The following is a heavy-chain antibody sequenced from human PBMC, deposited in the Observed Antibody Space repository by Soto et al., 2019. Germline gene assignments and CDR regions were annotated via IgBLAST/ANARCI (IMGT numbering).Heavy chain of an antibody. Sequence: GALRLSCAASGFTFSSYSMNWVRQAPGKGLEWVSSISSSSSYIYYADSVKGRFTISRDNAKNSLYLQMNSLRAEDTAVYYCARVPIGPDYAIRFYYYYYMDVWGKGTTVTVSS. D-gene: IGHD2-8*01. J-gene: IGHJ6*03. CDR3: ARVPIGPDYAIRFYYYYYMDV. V-gene: IGHV3-21*01. CDR2: ISSSSSYI. CDR1: GFTFSSYS.